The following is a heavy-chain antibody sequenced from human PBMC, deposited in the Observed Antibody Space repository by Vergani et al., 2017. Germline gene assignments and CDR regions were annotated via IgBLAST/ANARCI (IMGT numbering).Heavy chain of an antibody. CDR3: ARCPVFKCRRGSTSCYSSDPRDAFDI. V-gene: IGHV1-8*01. CDR1: GYTFTSYD. CDR2: MNPNSGNT. J-gene: IGHJ3*02. D-gene: IGHD2-2*01. Sequence: QVQLVQSGAEVKKPGASVKVSCTASGYTFTSYDINWVRQATGQGLEWMGWMNPNSGNTGYAQKFQGRVTMTRNTSISTAYMELSSLRSEDTAVYYCARCPVFKCRRGSTSCYSSDPRDAFDIWGQGTMVTVSS.